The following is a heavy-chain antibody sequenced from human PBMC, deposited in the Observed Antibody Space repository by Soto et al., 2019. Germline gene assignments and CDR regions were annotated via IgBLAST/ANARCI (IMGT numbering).Heavy chain of an antibody. D-gene: IGHD2-21*01. CDR2: INPVSGDT. CDR3: ARAGYSTSYSLYY. CDR1: GYTFTIYY. Sequence: ASVKVSCKASGYTFTIYYMHWVRQAPGQGLEWMGIINPVSGDTSYAQKFQGTVTMTRDTSTSTVFMELSSLRSEDTALYYCARAGYSTSYSLYYWGQGSLVTVSS. V-gene: IGHV1-46*01. J-gene: IGHJ4*02.